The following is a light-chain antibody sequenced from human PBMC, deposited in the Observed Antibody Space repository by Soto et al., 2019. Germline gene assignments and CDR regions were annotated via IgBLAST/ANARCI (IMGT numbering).Light chain of an antibody. CDR3: HQYNNWPPYT. CDR1: QSVSSD. CDR2: GAS. V-gene: IGKV3-15*01. Sequence: EIVMTQSPATLSVPPGERATLSCRASQSVSSDLAWYQQKPGQAPRLLIYGASTRAAGIPARFSGGGSGTEFTLTISSLQSEDFAVYYCHQYNNWPPYTFGQGTKVDIK. J-gene: IGKJ2*01.